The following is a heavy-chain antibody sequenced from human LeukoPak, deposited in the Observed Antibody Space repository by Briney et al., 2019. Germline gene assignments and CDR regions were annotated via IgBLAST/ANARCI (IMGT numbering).Heavy chain of an antibody. CDR1: GLIFDDYT. CDR3: AKGPTIPPYYPSGSYYETKAQFDV. Sequence: PGGSLRLSCAASGLIFDDYTMHWVRQAPGKGLEWVSLISRNGAVTKYADSVRGRFTVSRDNSKNSLYLQMNSLTTEDTALYYRAKGPTIPPYYPSGSYYETKAQFDVWGQGTLVTVSS. J-gene: IGHJ4*02. D-gene: IGHD3-10*01. V-gene: IGHV3-43*01. CDR2: ISRNGAVT.